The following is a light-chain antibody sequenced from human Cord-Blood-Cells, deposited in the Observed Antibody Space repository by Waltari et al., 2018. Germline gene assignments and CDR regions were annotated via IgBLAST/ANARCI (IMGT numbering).Light chain of an antibody. CDR2: GAS. CDR3: QQYGSSSYT. Sequence: EIVLMPSPGTLSLSPGERATLPCRASPSVSSSYLAWYQQKPGQAPRLLIYGASSRATAIPDRFSGSGSGTDFTLTINRLEPEDFAVYYCQQYGSSSYTFGQGTKLEIK. V-gene: IGKV3-20*01. CDR1: PSVSSSY. J-gene: IGKJ2*01.